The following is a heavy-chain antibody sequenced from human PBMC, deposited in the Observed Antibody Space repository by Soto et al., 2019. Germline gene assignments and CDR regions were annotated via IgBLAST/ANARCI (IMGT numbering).Heavy chain of an antibody. CDR2: ISGSGGST. Sequence: EVQLLESGGGLVQPGGSLRLSCAASGFTFSSYAMSWVRQAPGKGLEWVSAISGSGGSTYYADSVKGRFTISRDNSKNTLYLQMNSLRADDTAVYYCAKGGYSSGWYALDYWGQGTLVTVSS. D-gene: IGHD6-19*01. V-gene: IGHV3-23*01. J-gene: IGHJ4*02. CDR3: AKGGYSSGWYALDY. CDR1: GFTFSSYA.